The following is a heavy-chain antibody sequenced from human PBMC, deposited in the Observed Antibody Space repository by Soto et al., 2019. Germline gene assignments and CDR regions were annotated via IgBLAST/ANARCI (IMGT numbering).Heavy chain of an antibody. V-gene: IGHV4-30-4*01. CDR3: AGERGSGPDGMDV. Sequence: QVQLQESGPGLVKPSQTLSLTCTVSGGSISSGDYYWSWIRQPPGKGLEWIGYIYYSGSTYYNPSVQSRVTLSVDTSKNQFSLKLSSVTAADPAVYYCAGERGSGPDGMDVWGQGTTVTVSS. CDR1: GGSISSGDYY. J-gene: IGHJ6*02. CDR2: IYYSGST. D-gene: IGHD3-10*01.